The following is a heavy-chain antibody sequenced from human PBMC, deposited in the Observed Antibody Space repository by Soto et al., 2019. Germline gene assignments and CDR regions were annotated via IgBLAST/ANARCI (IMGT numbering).Heavy chain of an antibody. CDR2: INAGNGNT. CDR1: GYTFTSYA. CDR3: ARDRIGSSRYYYYYYMDV. Sequence: GASVKVSCKASGYTFTSYAMHWVRQAPGQRLEWMGWINAGNGNTKYSQKFQGRVTITRDTSASTAYMELSSLRSEDTAVYYCARDRIGSSRYYYYYYMDVWGKGTTVTVSS. D-gene: IGHD6-6*01. J-gene: IGHJ6*03. V-gene: IGHV1-3*01.